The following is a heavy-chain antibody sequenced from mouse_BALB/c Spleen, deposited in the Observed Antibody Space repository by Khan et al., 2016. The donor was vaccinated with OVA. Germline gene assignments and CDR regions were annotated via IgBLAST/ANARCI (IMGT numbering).Heavy chain of an antibody. CDR2: IAPGSGST. J-gene: IGHJ4*01. Sequence: DMVKPGASVKLSCKASGYTFTSYWINWIKQRPGQGLEWIGRIAPGSGSTNYNEMFKGKATLTVDTSSSTAYSQLSSLSSEDSAVYFCARSNYYGRSLYALDHWGQGTSVTVSS. D-gene: IGHD1-1*01. CDR3: ARSNYYGRSLYALDH. CDR1: GYTFTSYW. V-gene: IGHV1S41*01.